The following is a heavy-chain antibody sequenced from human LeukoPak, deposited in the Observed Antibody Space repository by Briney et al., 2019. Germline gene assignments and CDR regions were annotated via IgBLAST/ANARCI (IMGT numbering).Heavy chain of an antibody. CDR3: ARGPRSYCSSTSCYAGYFDY. D-gene: IGHD2-2*01. CDR2: INPSGGST. J-gene: IGHJ4*02. Sequence: ASVKVSCKASGYTFASYYMHWVRQAPGQGLEWMGIINPSGGSTSYAQKFQGRVTMTRDTSTSTVYMELSSLRSEDTAVYYCARGPRSYCSSTSCYAGYFDYWGQGTLVTVSS. CDR1: GYTFASYY. V-gene: IGHV1-46*01.